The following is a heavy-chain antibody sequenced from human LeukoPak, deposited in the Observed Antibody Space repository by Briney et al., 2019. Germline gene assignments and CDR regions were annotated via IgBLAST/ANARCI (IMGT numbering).Heavy chain of an antibody. D-gene: IGHD3/OR15-3a*01. CDR1: GFRFNRDR. V-gene: IGHV5-51*01. J-gene: IGHJ3*01. CDR3: ARTRGARDAFDL. CDR2: IYPGESQT. Sequence: GESLKISCKASGFRFNRDRIGWVRQMSGKGLEWRGIIYPGESQTRYSPSFQGQVTISAEKSVSAAYVQWNSLKASDSGIYYCARTRGARDAFDLWGQGTMVTVSS.